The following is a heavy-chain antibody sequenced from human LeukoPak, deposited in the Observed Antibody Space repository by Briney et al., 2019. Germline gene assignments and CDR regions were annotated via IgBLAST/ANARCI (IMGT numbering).Heavy chain of an antibody. CDR3: ARGEAYASSWNGD. D-gene: IGHD6-13*01. Sequence: GESLQISCKGSGYRFTNYWIAWVRPMPGKGLEYMGIIYPGNSDTRYSPSSQGQVIISADTSINTAYLQWSSLKASDTAMYYCARGEAYASSWNGDWGQGTLVTVSS. V-gene: IGHV5-51*01. CDR1: GYRFTNYW. CDR2: IYPGNSDT. J-gene: IGHJ4*02.